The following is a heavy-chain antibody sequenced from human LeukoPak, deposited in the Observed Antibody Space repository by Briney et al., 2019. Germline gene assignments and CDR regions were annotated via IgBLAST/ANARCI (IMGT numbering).Heavy chain of an antibody. V-gene: IGHV3-7*03. Sequence: GGSLRLSCAASGFTFSNYWMSWVRQAPAGKGLEWVANIKQDGSEKYYMDSVKGRFTISRDNAKNSLYLQMNSLRPEDTAVYYCARDGYYGSGSYPYFDCWGQGTLVTVSS. CDR3: ARDGYYGSGSYPYFDC. J-gene: IGHJ4*02. CDR2: IKQDGSEK. CDR1: GFTFSNYW. D-gene: IGHD3-10*01.